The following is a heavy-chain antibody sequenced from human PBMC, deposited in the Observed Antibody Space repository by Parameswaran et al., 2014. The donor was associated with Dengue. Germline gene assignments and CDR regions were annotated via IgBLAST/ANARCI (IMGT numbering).Heavy chain of an antibody. CDR3: ARDRGSAYLMGFDY. D-gene: IGHD3-10*01. CDR1: GFTVSSNY. CDR2: LYNDGST. Sequence: QAGSRLKISCAASGFTVSSNYMTWVRQAPGKGLEWVSILYNDGSTYCADSVKGRFTISRDNSKNTLYLQMNSLRAEDTAVYYCARDRGSAYLMGFDYWGQGTLVTVSS. J-gene: IGHJ4*02. V-gene: IGHV3-53*01.